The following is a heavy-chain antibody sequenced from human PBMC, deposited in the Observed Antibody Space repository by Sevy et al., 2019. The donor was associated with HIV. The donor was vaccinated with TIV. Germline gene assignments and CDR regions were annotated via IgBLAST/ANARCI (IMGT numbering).Heavy chain of an antibody. J-gene: IGHJ4*02. D-gene: IGHD6-13*01. CDR2: INHSGST. CDR3: ARVKSEQQLRDAFDY. Sequence: SETLSLTCVVYGASFSGDYWTWIRQPPGKGLEWIGEINHSGSTNYNPSLMSRVTISVDTSKNQFSLKLSSVTAADSAVYYCARVKSEQQLRDAFDYWGQGTLVTVSS. V-gene: IGHV4-34*01. CDR1: GASFSGDY.